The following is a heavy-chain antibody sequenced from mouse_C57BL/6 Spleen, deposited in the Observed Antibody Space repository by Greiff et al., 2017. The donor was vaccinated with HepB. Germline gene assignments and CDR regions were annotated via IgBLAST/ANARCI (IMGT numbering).Heavy chain of an antibody. CDR2: VWRGGST. CDR1: GFSLTSYG. D-gene: IGHD4-1*01. J-gene: IGHJ2*01. V-gene: IGHV2-5*01. Sequence: VQLQESGPGLVQPSQSLSIPCTVSGFSLTSYGVHWVRPSPGKGLEWLGVVWRGGSTDYNAAFMSRLSITKDNSKSQVFFKMNSLQADDTAIYYCAKAGLGAGDYFDYWGQGTTLTVSS. CDR3: AKAGLGAGDYFDY.